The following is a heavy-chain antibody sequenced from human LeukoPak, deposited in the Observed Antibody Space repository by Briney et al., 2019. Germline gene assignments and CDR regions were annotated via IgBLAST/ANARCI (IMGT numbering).Heavy chain of an antibody. CDR3: ARLNWNDWVDV. CDR1: GGSISSSSYY. V-gene: IGHV4-39*07. D-gene: IGHD1-1*01. J-gene: IGHJ6*04. CDR2: IYYSGST. Sequence: SETLSLTCTVSGGSISSSSYYWGWIRQPPGKGLEWIGSIYYSGSTYYNPSLKSRVTISVDTSKNQFSLKLSSVTAADTAVYYCARLNWNDWVDVWGKGTTVTVSS.